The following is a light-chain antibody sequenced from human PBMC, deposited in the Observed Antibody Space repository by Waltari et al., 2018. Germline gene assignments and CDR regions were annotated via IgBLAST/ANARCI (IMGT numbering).Light chain of an antibody. V-gene: IGKV4-1*01. CDR1: PTLLYNSNNRNY. J-gene: IGKJ1*01. CDR2: WAS. CDR3: HQYSTTPWT. Sequence: DFVMTQSPASLALSLGERATIHCKTSPTLLYNSNNRNYLTWYQQKPAQPPKLLFYWASTRESGVPDRFSASGSGTDFTLTISRLQPEDVAIYYCHQYSTTPWTFGQGTKVEI.